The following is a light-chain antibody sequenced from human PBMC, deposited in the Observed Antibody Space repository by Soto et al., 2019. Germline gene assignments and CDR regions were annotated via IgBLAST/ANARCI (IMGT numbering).Light chain of an antibody. J-gene: IGKJ5*01. Sequence: IVLAQSPATLSLSPWERATLSCRASQSVGSSYLAWYQQQPGPAPRLLIYGASSRATGIPDRFSGSGSGTDFTLTITRLEPEDFAVYYCQLYGRSINFGQGTRLEIK. CDR1: QSVGSSY. CDR3: QLYGRSIN. CDR2: GAS. V-gene: IGKV3-20*01.